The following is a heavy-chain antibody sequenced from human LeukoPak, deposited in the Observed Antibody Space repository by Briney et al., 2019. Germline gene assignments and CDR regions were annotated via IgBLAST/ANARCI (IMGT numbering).Heavy chain of an antibody. CDR1: GCTFTGYY. CDR3: ARGYCSGGSCYLDY. Sequence: AASVKVPCKASGCTFTGYYMHWVRQAPGQGLEWMGWINPNSGGTNYAQKFQGRVTMTRDTSISTAYMELSRLRSDDTAVYYCARGYCSGGSCYLDYWGQGTLVTVSS. CDR2: INPNSGGT. D-gene: IGHD2-15*01. V-gene: IGHV1-2*02. J-gene: IGHJ4*02.